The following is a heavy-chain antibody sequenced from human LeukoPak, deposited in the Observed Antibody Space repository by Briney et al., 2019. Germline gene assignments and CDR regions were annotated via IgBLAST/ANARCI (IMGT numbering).Heavy chain of an antibody. CDR3: ARASGANGYLFDY. Sequence: SETQSLTCAVSGGSISNGAYYWSWIRQHPGKGLEWIVYVYYTGNSYYNPSLKSRVTMSVDRSTDQISLNLSSLTAADTAVYYCARASGANGYLFDYWGQGTLVTVSS. J-gene: IGHJ4*02. CDR2: VYYTGNS. D-gene: IGHD1-26*01. CDR1: GGSISNGAYY. V-gene: IGHV4-31*11.